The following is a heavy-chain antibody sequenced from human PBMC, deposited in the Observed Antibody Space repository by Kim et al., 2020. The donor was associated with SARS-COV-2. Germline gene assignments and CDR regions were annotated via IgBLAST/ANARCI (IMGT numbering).Heavy chain of an antibody. V-gene: IGHV3-21*01. D-gene: IGHD1-1*01. CDR3: AKLDNSWLHFDD. CDR1: GFIFSGFT. J-gene: IGHJ4*02. Sequence: GGSLRLSCAASGFIFSGFTMNWVRQTPGKGLEWVASISSSSSHISYADSVEGRFTISRDNANNSLSLDVHSLRVEDTGVYYCAKLDNSWLHFDDWGQGTLVTVSS. CDR2: ISSSSSHI.